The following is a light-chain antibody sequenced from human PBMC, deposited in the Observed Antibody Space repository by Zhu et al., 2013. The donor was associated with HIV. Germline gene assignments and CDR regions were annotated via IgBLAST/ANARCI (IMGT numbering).Light chain of an antibody. J-gene: IGKJ4*01. V-gene: IGKV3-20*01. Sequence: EIVLTQSPGTLSLSPGERATLSCRASPSVWSNYLAWYQQKPGQPPMLLIFGASTRATGIPDRFSGSGSRTDFTLTISRLEPEDFAVYYCQQYGSSPLTFGGGPRWRSN. CDR1: PSVWSNY. CDR2: GAS. CDR3: QQYGSSPLT.